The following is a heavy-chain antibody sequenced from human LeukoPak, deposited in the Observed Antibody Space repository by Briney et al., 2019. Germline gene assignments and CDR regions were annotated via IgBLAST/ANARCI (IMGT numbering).Heavy chain of an antibody. CDR2: IYYSGST. V-gene: IGHV4-39*01. J-gene: IGHJ4*02. CDR3: ARQVPPEWAHYDSSGYYPKGGYYFDY. CDR1: GGSFSGYY. Sequence: PSETLSLTCAVYGGSFSGYYWGWIRQPPGKGLEWIGSIYYSGSTYYNPSLKSRVTISVDTSKNQFSLKLSSVTAADTAVYYCARQVPPEWAHYDSSGYYPKGGYYFDYWGQGTLVTVSS. D-gene: IGHD3-22*01.